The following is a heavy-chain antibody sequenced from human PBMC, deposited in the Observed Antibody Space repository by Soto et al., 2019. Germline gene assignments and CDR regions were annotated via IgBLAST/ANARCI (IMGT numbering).Heavy chain of an antibody. CDR2: IYYSGST. CDR3: ARVWGGAFDI. V-gene: IGHV4-59*01. J-gene: IGHJ3*02. D-gene: IGHD3-10*01. CDR1: GCSISSYY. Sequence: SETQSLTCTVSGCSISSYYWSWIRQPPGKGLEWIGYIYYSGSTNYNPSLKSRVTISVDTSKNQFSLKLSSVTAADTAVYYCARVWGGAFDIWGQGTMVTVSS.